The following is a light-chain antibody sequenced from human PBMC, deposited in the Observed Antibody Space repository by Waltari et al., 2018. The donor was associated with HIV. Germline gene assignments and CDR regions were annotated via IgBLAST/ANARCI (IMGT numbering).Light chain of an antibody. J-gene: IGLJ2*01. CDR2: KNK. V-gene: IGLV1-40*03. CDR1: SSTLGAGCA. Sequence: QSVLTQPPSISGAPGPRLTVPCSRTSSTLGAGCALPWYQQLPGTAPKLLLYKNKNRPSGVPDRFSASKADAAASLAITGLQAADEGDYFCQSYDTSLSAWVFGGGTRLTVL. CDR3: QSYDTSLSAWV.